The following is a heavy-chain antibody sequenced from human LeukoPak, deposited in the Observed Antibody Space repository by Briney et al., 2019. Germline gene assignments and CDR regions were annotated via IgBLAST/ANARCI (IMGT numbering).Heavy chain of an antibody. J-gene: IGHJ6*02. CDR3: ARDIVVALPYYYYYGMDV. V-gene: IGHV1-69*01. CDR1: GGTXSSYA. D-gene: IGHD2-2*01. Sequence: GSSVKVSCKASGGTXSSYAISWVRQAPGQGLEWMGGIIPIFGTANYAQKFQGRVTITADESTSTAYMELSSLRSEDTAVYYCARDIVVALPYYYYYGMDVWGQGTTVTVSS. CDR2: IIPIFGTA.